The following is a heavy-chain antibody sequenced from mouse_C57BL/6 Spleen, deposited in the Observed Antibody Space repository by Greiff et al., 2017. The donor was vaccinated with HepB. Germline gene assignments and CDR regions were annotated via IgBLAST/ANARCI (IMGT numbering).Heavy chain of an antibody. CDR2: INPNNGGT. CDR1: GYTFTDYN. D-gene: IGHD2-4*01. Sequence: VQLKESGPELVKPGASVKIPCKASGYTFTDYNMDWVKQSHGKSLEWIGDINPNNGGTIYNQKFKGKATLTVDKSSSTAYMELRSLTSEDTAVYYCARGVYDYDSYYFDYWGQGTTLTVSS. CDR3: ARGVYDYDSYYFDY. J-gene: IGHJ2*01. V-gene: IGHV1-18*01.